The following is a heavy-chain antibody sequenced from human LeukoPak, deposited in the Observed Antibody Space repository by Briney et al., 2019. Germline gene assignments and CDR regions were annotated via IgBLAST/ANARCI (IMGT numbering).Heavy chain of an antibody. CDR1: GGSISNYY. D-gene: IGHD2-21*02. V-gene: IGHV4-4*07. Sequence: PSETLSLTCIVSGGSISNYYWSWIRQPAGKGLEWIGRMYGGGTASYNPSLKSRVTMSADMSKNRLFLKLTSVTAADTAVYYCTREPLPWGQGTLVTVSS. CDR2: MYGGGTA. J-gene: IGHJ4*02. CDR3: TREPLP.